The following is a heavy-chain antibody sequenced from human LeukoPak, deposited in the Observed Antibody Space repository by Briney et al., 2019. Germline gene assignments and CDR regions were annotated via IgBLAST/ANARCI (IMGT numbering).Heavy chain of an antibody. J-gene: IGHJ4*02. Sequence: GGSLRLSCAASGFTFSSYGMHWVRQAPGKGLEWVAFIRNDGSNKYYADSVKGRFIISRDNSKNTLYLQMNSLRAEDTAVYCCAKDPLSAAGTSADYWGQGTLVTVSS. CDR2: IRNDGSNK. V-gene: IGHV3-30*02. D-gene: IGHD6-13*01. CDR1: GFTFSSYG. CDR3: AKDPLSAAGTSADY.